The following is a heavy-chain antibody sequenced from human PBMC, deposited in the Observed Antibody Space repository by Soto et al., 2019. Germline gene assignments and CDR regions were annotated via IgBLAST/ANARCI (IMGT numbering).Heavy chain of an antibody. CDR3: TREDVHCSGGRCYGVPMDV. J-gene: IGHJ6*04. CDR1: GFTVSSKY. D-gene: IGHD2-15*01. V-gene: IGHV3-66*01. CDR2: IQSGGST. Sequence: EVQLVESGGGLVQPGGSLRLSCAASGFTVSSKYMSWVRQAPGKGVEWVSLIQSGGSTYYAGSVKGRCTISRDNSENTVFLQMNSLRVEDTAVYYCTREDVHCSGGRCYGVPMDVWGKGTRVTVSA.